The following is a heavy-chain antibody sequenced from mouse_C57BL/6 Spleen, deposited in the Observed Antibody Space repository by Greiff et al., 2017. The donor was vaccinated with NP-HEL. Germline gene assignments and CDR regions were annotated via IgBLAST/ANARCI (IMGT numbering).Heavy chain of an antibody. J-gene: IGHJ3*01. CDR2: ISYDGSN. CDR3: ARGGTYDCVAY. V-gene: IGHV3-6*01. D-gene: IGHD2-4*01. CDR1: GYSITSGYY. Sequence: EVQLVESGPGLVKPSQSLSLPCSVTGYSITSGYYWNWIRQFPGNKLEWMGYISYDGSNNYNPSLKNRISITRDTSKNQFFLKLNSVTTEDTATYYCARGGTYDCVAYWGQGTLVTVSA.